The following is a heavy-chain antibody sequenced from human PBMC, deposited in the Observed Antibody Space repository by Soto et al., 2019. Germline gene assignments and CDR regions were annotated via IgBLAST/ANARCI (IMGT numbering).Heavy chain of an antibody. CDR3: ARETVAGTDNWFDP. J-gene: IGHJ5*02. CDR1: GGSISTYY. CDR2: TYTSGYT. D-gene: IGHD6-19*01. Sequence: PSETLSLTCTVSGGSISTYYWNWIRQPAGKRLEWLGRTYTSGYTKYNPSLKSRVTMSLDTSKRQFSLKLSSVTAADTAVYYCARETVAGTDNWFDPWGQGILVTVSS. V-gene: IGHV4-4*07.